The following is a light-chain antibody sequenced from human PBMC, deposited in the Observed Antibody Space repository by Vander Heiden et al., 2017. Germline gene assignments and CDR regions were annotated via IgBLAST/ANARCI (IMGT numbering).Light chain of an antibody. CDR1: SSNIGAGYD. J-gene: IGLJ1*01. Sequence: QSVLTQPPSVSGAPGQRVTISCTGSSSNIGAGYDVQWYQQLPGTAPKLLIYVNNNRPSGVPDRFSGSKSGASASLAITGLQAEDEADYYCQSYDSSLSGYVFGAGTNVAVL. CDR2: VNN. CDR3: QSYDSSLSGYV. V-gene: IGLV1-40*01.